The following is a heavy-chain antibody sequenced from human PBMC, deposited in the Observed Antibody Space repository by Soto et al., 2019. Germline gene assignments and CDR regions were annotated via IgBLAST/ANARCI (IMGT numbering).Heavy chain of an antibody. CDR3: TRDRYEFRGYYYYYGMDV. J-gene: IGHJ6*02. CDR2: IRSKAYGGTT. CDR1: GFTFGDYA. V-gene: IGHV3-49*03. D-gene: IGHD3-16*01. Sequence: PGGSLRLSCTASGFTFGDYAMSWFRQAPGKWLEWVGFIRSKAYGGTTEYAASVKGRFTISRDDSKSIAYLQMNSLKTEDTAVYYCTRDRYEFRGYYYYYGMDVWGQGXTVTVYS.